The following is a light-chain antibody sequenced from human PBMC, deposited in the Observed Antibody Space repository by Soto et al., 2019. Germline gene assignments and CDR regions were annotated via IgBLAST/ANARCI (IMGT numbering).Light chain of an antibody. J-gene: IGLJ1*01. Sequence: QSALTQPASVSGSPGQSITISCTGTSSDIGAYNFVSWYQHHPGKAPKLLIYEVAYRPSGISNRFSGSKSANTASLTISGLQAEDEVDYFCTSYRSATTPPYVFGSGTKVTVL. CDR2: EVA. CDR1: SSDIGAYNF. V-gene: IGLV2-14*01. CDR3: TSYRSATTPPYV.